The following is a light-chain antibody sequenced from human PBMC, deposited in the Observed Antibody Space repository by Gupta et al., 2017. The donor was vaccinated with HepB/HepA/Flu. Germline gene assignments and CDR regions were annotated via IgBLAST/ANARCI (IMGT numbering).Light chain of an antibody. CDR3: SSYTSSSTLV. Sequence: QSALTHTASVSGSPGQSITISCTGTSSDVGGYNYVSWYQQHPGKAPKLMIYDVSNRPAGVSNRFSGSKSGNTASLTISGLQAEDEADYYCSSYTSSSTLVFGTGTKVTVL. V-gene: IGLV2-14*01. CDR2: DVS. CDR1: SSDVGGYNY. J-gene: IGLJ1*01.